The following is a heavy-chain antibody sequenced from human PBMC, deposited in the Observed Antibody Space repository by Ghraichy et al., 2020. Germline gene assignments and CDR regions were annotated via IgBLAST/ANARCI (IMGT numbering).Heavy chain of an antibody. CDR1: GLTFSNYA. D-gene: IGHD3-16*01. Sequence: GGSLRLSCAASGLTFSNYAITWVRQAPGRGLEWVSVISGSGDRTYYADSVKGRFTISRDNSKNTAYLQMNSLRAEDTAVYFCAKGGQYAPLGGYWGQGTLVTVSS. CDR2: ISGSGDRT. CDR3: AKGGQYAPLGGY. V-gene: IGHV3-23*01. J-gene: IGHJ4*02.